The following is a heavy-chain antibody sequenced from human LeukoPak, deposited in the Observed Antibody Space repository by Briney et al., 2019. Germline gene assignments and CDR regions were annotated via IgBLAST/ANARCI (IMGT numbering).Heavy chain of an antibody. CDR1: GLTFSNYA. CDR2: ITSGFTP. D-gene: IGHD1-26*01. Sequence: GGSLRLSCAASGLTFSNYALSWFRQAPGKGLEWVSGITSGFTPHYADSVKGRFTISRDNSKNTFHLQMNSLRAEDTAVYYCAKDYSDSRVGDVFFEYWGQGTLVTVSS. CDR3: AKDYSDSRVGDVFFEY. V-gene: IGHV3-23*01. J-gene: IGHJ4*02.